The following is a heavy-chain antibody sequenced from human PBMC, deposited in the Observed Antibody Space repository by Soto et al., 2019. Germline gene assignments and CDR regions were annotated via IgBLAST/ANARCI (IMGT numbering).Heavy chain of an antibody. CDR2: IYYSGST. V-gene: IGHV4-30-4*01. J-gene: IGHJ5*02. Sequence: SETLSLTCTVSGGSISSGDYYWSWIRQPPGKGLEWIGNIYYSGSTYYNPSLKSRVTISVDTSKNQFSLKLSSVTAADTAVYYCAREAMVAAKRRWFDPWGQGTLVTVSS. CDR1: GGSISSGDYY. D-gene: IGHD2-15*01. CDR3: AREAMVAAKRRWFDP.